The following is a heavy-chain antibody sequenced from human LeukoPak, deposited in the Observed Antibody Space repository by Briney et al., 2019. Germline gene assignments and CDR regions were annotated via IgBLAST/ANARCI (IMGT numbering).Heavy chain of an antibody. D-gene: IGHD3-3*02. CDR2: IYSGGST. V-gene: IGHV3-53*01. Sequence: HPGGSLRLSCAASGFTVSSNYMSWVRQAPGKGLEWVSVIYSGGSTYYADSVKGRFTISRDNSKNTLYLQMNSLRAEDTAVYYCARDSQHLNFDYWGQGTLVTVSS. CDR1: GFTVSSNY. CDR3: ARDSQHLNFDY. J-gene: IGHJ4*02.